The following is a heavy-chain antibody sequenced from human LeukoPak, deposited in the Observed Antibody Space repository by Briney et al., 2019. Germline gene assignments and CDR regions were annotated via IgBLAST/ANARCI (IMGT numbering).Heavy chain of an antibody. CDR1: GGSINNDAYC. CDR3: ARGPLWFGEDTENWFDP. CDR2: IYTSGST. V-gene: IGHV4-61*02. J-gene: IGHJ5*02. Sequence: PSETLSLTCTVSGGSINNDAYCWSWIRQPAGKGLEWIGRIYTSGSTNYNPSLKSRVSISVDTSKNQFSLKLSSVTAADTAVYYCARGPLWFGEDTENWFDPWGQGTLVTVSS. D-gene: IGHD3-10*01.